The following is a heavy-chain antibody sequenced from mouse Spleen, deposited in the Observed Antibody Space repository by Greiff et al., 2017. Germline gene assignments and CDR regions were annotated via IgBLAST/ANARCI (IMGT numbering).Heavy chain of an antibody. J-gene: IGHJ2*01. CDR2: IDPANGNT. CDR1: GFNITDTY. D-gene: IGHD1-1*01. Sequence: VQLQQSGAELVRPGASVKLSCTASGFNITDTYMHWVKQRPEQGLEWIGRIDPANGNTKYDPKFQGTATITADTSSNTAYLQLSSLTSEDTAVYYCARGIPYYYGSSHFDYWGQGTTLTVSS. CDR3: ARGIPYYYGSSHFDY. V-gene: IGHV14-3*02.